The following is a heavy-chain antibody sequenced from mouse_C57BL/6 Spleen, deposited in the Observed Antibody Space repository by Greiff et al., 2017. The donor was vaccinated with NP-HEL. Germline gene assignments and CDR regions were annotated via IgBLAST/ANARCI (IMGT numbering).Heavy chain of an antibody. CDR1: GFTFSSYG. CDR3: ARHLTAQATLDY. Sequence: EVQVVESGGDLVKPGGSLKLSCAASGFTFSSYGMSWVRQTPDKRLEWVATISSGGSYTYYPDSVKGRFTISRDNAKNTLYLQMSSLKSEDTAMYYCARHLTAQATLDYWGQGTTLTVSS. CDR2: ISSGGSYT. J-gene: IGHJ2*01. D-gene: IGHD3-2*02. V-gene: IGHV5-6*01.